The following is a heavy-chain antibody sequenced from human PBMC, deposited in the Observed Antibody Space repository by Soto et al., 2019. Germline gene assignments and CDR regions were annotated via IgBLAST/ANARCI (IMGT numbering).Heavy chain of an antibody. Sequence: QVQLQESGPGLVKPSGTLSLTCAVSGASISSSNWWSWVRQPPGKGLEWIGEIYHSGSTNYNPSLESRVTMSVDKSKNQFSLKLSSVTAADPAVYYCARMGSTVTIGRLDYWGQGTLVTFSS. D-gene: IGHD4-17*01. CDR1: GASISSSNW. V-gene: IGHV4-4*02. CDR3: ARMGSTVTIGRLDY. J-gene: IGHJ4*02. CDR2: IYHSGST.